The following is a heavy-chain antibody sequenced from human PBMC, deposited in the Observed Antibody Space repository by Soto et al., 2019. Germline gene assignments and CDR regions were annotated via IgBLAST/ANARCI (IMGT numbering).Heavy chain of an antibody. CDR1: GYSFTSYW. CDR3: ARLQAAAGDNDLTFDY. CDR2: IDPSVSYT. V-gene: IGHV5-10-1*01. D-gene: IGHD6-13*01. J-gene: IGHJ4*02. Sequence: PGETLKISCEASGYSFTSYWISWVRQIPGKGLEWMGRIDPSVSYTNYSPSFQGHVTISADKSISTAYLQWSSLKASDTAMYYCARLQAAAGDNDLTFDYWGQGTLVTVSS.